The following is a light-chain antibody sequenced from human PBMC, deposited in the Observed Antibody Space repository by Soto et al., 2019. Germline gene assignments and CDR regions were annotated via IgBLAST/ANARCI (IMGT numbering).Light chain of an antibody. Sequence: EIVLTQSPGTPSLSPGERATLSCRASQSVSSSYLAWYQQKPGQAPRLPIYGASSRATDIPDRYSGSGSGTDFTLTISRLEPEDFAVYYCHQYGSSPATFGQGTKVDIK. J-gene: IGKJ1*01. CDR1: QSVSSSY. CDR3: HQYGSSPAT. V-gene: IGKV3-20*01. CDR2: GAS.